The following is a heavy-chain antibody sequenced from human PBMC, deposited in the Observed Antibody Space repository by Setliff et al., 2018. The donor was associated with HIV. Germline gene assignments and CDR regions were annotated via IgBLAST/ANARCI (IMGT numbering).Heavy chain of an antibody. CDR2: IHPIFGTT. J-gene: IGHJ3*02. D-gene: IGHD3-16*01. CDR3: ARDIYVGRPTDALDI. CDR1: GGTFSSYI. Sequence: SVKVSCKASGGTFSSYITAWVRQAPGQGLEWMGGIHPIFGTTNYARDFMGRVSITADESTNTAYMELSSLRSDDSAIYYCARDIYVGRPTDALDIWGQGTMVTVSS. V-gene: IGHV1-69*13.